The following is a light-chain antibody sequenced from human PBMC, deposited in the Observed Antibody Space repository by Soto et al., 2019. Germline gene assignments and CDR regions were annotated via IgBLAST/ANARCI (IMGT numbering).Light chain of an antibody. CDR1: QSVLYSSNNKNY. Sequence: DIVMTQSPDSLAVSLGERATINCKSSQSVLYSSNNKNYLAWYQQKPGQPPKLLIYWASTRASGVPDRFSGSGSGTDFTLTSSSLQAEDVAVYYCQQYYSTLWTFGQGTKVEIK. V-gene: IGKV4-1*01. J-gene: IGKJ1*01. CDR3: QQYYSTLWT. CDR2: WAS.